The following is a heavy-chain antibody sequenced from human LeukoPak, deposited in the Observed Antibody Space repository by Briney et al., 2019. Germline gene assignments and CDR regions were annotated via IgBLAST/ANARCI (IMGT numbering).Heavy chain of an antibody. V-gene: IGHV3-21*01. CDR2: ISSSSSYI. J-gene: IGHJ4*02. CDR3: ARGSDSGSYPSYFDF. D-gene: IGHD1-26*01. Sequence: GGSLKLSCAASRFIFSGYTMNWVRQAPGKGLEWVSSISSSSSYIYYADSVKGRFTISRDNAKISLYLQMNSLRAEDTAVYYCARGSDSGSYPSYFDFWGQGTLVTVSS. CDR1: RFIFSGYT.